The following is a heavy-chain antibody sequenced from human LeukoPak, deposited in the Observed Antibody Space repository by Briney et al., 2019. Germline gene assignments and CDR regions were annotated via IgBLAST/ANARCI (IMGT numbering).Heavy chain of an antibody. J-gene: IGHJ5*02. CDR1: GGSISGYC. CDR3: ARDSYYDRYNWFDP. CDR2: IDYSGST. Sequence: PSETLSLTCTVSGGSISGYCWSWIRQPPGKGLEWIGYIDYSGSTTYNPSLKSRVTISVDTSMNQFSLKLSSVTAADTAVYYCARDSYYDRYNWFDPWGQGTLVTVSS. D-gene: IGHD3-22*01. V-gene: IGHV4-59*01.